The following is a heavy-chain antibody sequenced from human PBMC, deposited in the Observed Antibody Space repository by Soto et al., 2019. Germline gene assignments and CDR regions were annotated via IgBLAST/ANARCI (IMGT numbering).Heavy chain of an antibody. Sequence: QVQLVQSGAEVKKPGASVKVSCKASGYTFITYDINWVRQATGQGLEWVGWVNPDSGKTDYARKFQGRVTMTRNTSISTVYMELRVLRSEETAVYYCARGDWFDPWGQGTLVTVSS. CDR1: GYTFITYD. CDR3: ARGDWFDP. V-gene: IGHV1-8*01. J-gene: IGHJ5*02. CDR2: VNPDSGKT.